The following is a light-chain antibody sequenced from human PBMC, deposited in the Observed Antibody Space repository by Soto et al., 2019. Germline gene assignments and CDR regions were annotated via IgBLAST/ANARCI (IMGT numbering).Light chain of an antibody. CDR1: QSVSSY. Sequence: EIVLTQSPATLSLSPRERATLSCRASQSVSSYLAWYQQKPGQAPRLLIYEASNRATGIPARFSGSGSGTDFTLTISSLEPEDSAVYYCQQRSNWSTFGQGTRLEIK. J-gene: IGKJ5*01. CDR3: QQRSNWST. CDR2: EAS. V-gene: IGKV3-11*01.